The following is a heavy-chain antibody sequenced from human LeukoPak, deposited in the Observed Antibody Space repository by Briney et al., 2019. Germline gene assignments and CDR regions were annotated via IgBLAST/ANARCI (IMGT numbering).Heavy chain of an antibody. Sequence: GGSLRLSCAASGFTFSSYSMNWVRQAPGKGLEWVSSISSSSSYIYYADSVKGRFTISRDNLRNTLYLQMNSLRADDTAVYYCARDPNGDYIGAFDFQRWGQGTQVTVSS. J-gene: IGHJ1*01. CDR1: GFTFSSYS. CDR3: ARDPNGDYIGAFDFQR. D-gene: IGHD4-17*01. V-gene: IGHV3-21*04. CDR2: ISSSSSYI.